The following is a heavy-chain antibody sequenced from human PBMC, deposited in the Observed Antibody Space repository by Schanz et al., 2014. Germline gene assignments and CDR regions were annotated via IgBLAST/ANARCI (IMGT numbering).Heavy chain of an antibody. J-gene: IGHJ5*01. Sequence: EVQLLESGGDLVQPGGSLRLSCVVSGFTFRGYAMSWVRQAPGKGLEWVSSISNGGGYIYYADSVKGRFTISRDNAKNSVYLQMHSLRAEDTALYYCARDRDAGGYDSWGQGTLVTVSS. CDR1: GFTFRGYA. D-gene: IGHD2-8*02. CDR3: ARDRDAGGYDS. V-gene: IGHV3-21*02. CDR2: ISNGGGYI.